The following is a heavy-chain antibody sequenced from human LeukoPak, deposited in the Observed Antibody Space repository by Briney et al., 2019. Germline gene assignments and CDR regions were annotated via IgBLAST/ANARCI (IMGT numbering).Heavy chain of an antibody. D-gene: IGHD6-19*01. CDR1: GFTFSSYG. Sequence: GGSPRLSCAASGFTFSSYGMHWVRQAPGKGLEWVAVISYDGSNKYYADSVKGRFTISRDNSKNTLYLQMNSLRAEDTAVYYCAKADNIAVAGTADYWGQGTLVTVSS. V-gene: IGHV3-30*18. CDR2: ISYDGSNK. CDR3: AKADNIAVAGTADY. J-gene: IGHJ4*02.